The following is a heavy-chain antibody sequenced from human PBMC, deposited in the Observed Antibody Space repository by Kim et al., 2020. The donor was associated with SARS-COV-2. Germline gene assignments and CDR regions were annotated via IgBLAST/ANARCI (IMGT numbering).Heavy chain of an antibody. D-gene: IGHD3-22*01. CDR2: IIPIFGTA. CDR1: GGTFSSYA. V-gene: IGHV1-69*13. Sequence: SVKVSCKASGGTFSSYAISWVRQAPGQGLEWMGGIIPIFGTANYAQKFQGRVTITADESTSTAYMELSSLRSEDTAVYYCASRYYYDSSGYGAFDIWGQGTMVTVSS. J-gene: IGHJ3*02. CDR3: ASRYYYDSSGYGAFDI.